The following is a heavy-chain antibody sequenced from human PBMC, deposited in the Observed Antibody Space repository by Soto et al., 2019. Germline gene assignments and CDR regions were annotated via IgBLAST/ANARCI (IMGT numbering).Heavy chain of an antibody. D-gene: IGHD6-19*01. CDR2: MSGTGNST. CDR3: AKDAGQQWRVDY. Sequence: EVQLLESGGGLIQPGGSLRLSCAASGFTFSSYAMSWVRQVPGKGLEWVSGMSGTGNSTYYADSVKGRFFISRDSSKNTVYLQMNSLRAEDTAIYYCAKDAGQQWRVDYWGQGALVTVSS. V-gene: IGHV3-23*01. CDR1: GFTFSSYA. J-gene: IGHJ4*02.